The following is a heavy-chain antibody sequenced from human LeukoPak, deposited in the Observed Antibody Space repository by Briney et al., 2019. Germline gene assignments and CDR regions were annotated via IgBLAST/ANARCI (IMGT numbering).Heavy chain of an antibody. CDR3: ARLGRLQSQAFDI. CDR2: ISSSSYI. D-gene: IGHD6-13*01. V-gene: IGHV3-21*01. J-gene: IGHJ3*02. CDR1: GFTFSSYS. Sequence: GGSLRLSCAASGFTFSSYSMNWVRQAPGKGLEWVSSISSSSYIYYADSVKGRFTISRDNAKNSLYLQMNSLRAEGTAVYYCARLGRLQSQAFDIWGQGTMVTVSS.